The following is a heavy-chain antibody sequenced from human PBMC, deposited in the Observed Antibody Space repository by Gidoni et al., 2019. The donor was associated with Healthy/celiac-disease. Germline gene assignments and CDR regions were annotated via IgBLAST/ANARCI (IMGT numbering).Heavy chain of an antibody. V-gene: IGHV4-59*01. CDR2: IYYSGST. J-gene: IGHJ4*02. CDR1: GGSISSYY. Sequence: QVQLQESGPGLVKPSETLSLTCTVSGGSISSYYWSWIRQPPGKGLEWIGYIYYSGSTNYNPSLKSRVTISVDTSKNQFSLKLSSVTAADTAVYYCATAGWDWNDVVDYWGQGTLVTVSS. CDR3: ATAGWDWNDVVDY. D-gene: IGHD1-1*01.